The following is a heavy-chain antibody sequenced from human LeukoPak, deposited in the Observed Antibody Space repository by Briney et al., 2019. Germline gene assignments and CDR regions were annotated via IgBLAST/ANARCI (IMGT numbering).Heavy chain of an antibody. CDR1: GGSISNYY. CDR3: ARHPRRSILWFGELLHDY. D-gene: IGHD3-10*01. CDR2: IYYSGST. Sequence: SETLSLTCTVAGGSISNYYWGWIRQPPGKGLEWIGSIYYSGSTYYNPSLKSRVTISVDTSKNQFSLKLSSVTAADTAVYYCARHPRRSILWFGELLHDYWGQGTLVTVSS. J-gene: IGHJ4*02. V-gene: IGHV4-39*01.